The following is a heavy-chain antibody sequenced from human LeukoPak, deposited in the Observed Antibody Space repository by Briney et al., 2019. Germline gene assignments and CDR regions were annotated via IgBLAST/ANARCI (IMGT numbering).Heavy chain of an antibody. V-gene: IGHV3-30*02. D-gene: IGHD4-11*01. CDR3: AKRGDYSNNFYIDV. J-gene: IGHJ6*03. CDR1: GFAFSTYG. CDR2: IYNDGYNK. Sequence: PGGSLRLSCAASGFAFSTYGIHWVRQAPGKGLEWVAFIYNDGYNKYYADSVKGRFTISRDNSKNMVYLQMNSLSADDTAIFYCAKRGDYSNNFYIDVWGKGTTVTVFS.